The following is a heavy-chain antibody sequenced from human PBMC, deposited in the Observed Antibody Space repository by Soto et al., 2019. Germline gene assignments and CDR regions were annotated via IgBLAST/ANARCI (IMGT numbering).Heavy chain of an antibody. Sequence: QVQLQESGPGLVKPSQTLSLTCTVSGGSISSGDYYWSWIRQPPGQGLEWIGYIYYSGSTYYNQSLNRRVTISVDTSKNQFSLKLSSVTAADTAVYYCARVGYYYGMDVWGQGTTVTVSS. CDR1: GGSISSGDYY. J-gene: IGHJ6*02. CDR3: ARVGYYYGMDV. CDR2: IYYSGST. D-gene: IGHD3-16*01. V-gene: IGHV4-30-4*01.